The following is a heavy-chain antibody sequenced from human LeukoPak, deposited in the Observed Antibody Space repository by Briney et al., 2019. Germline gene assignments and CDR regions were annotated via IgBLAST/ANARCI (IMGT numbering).Heavy chain of an antibody. CDR1: GFTFSSYA. CDR2: ISSSGTNI. V-gene: IGHV3-48*04. Sequence: GGSLRLSCAASGFTFSSYAMSWVRQAPGKGLEWVSYISSSGTNIYYADSVKGRFTISRDNAKNSLYLQMNSLRAEDTAVYYCARSTTTYYYDTSSHYWGQGTLVTVSS. J-gene: IGHJ4*02. D-gene: IGHD3-22*01. CDR3: ARSTTTYYYDTSSHY.